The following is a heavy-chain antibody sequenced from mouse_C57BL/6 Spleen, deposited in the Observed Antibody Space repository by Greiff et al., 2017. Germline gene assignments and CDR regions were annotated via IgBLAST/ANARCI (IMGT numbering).Heavy chain of an antibody. CDR1: GYTFTSYY. J-gene: IGHJ4*01. D-gene: IGHD2-10*02. CDR2: IYPRDGST. V-gene: IGHV1-85*01. Sequence: LQESGPELVKPGASVKLSCKASGYTFTSYYINWVKQRPGQGLEWIGWIYPRDGSTKYNEKFKGKATLTVDTSSSTAYMELHSLTSEDSAVYFCARSSPRSMDYWGQGTSVTVSS. CDR3: ARSSPRSMDY.